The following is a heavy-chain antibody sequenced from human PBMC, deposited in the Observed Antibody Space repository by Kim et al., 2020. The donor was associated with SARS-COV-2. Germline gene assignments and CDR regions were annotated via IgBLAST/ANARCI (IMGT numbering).Heavy chain of an antibody. CDR3: AKDRIYGDGQLTIDS. CDR2: ITNDSGQT. V-gene: IGHV3-23*01. D-gene: IGHD4-17*01. Sequence: GGSLRLSCAASGFSFSSFAMAWVRQAPGKGLEWVSDITNDSGQTLYADSVKGRFTTSRDNSKNTLFLQMNSLRAEDTALYYCAKDRIYGDGQLTIDSWGQGILVTVSS. J-gene: IGHJ4*02. CDR1: GFSFSSFA.